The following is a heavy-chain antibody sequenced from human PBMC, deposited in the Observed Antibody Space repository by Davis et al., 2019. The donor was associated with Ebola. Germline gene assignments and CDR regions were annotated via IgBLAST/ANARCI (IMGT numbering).Heavy chain of an antibody. Sequence: SETLSLTCAVYGGSFSGYYWSWIRQPPGKGLEWIGYIYHSGSTNYNPSLKSRVTISVDTSKNQFSLKLSSVTAADTAVYYCARDNGSWYYYYYGMDVWGQGTTVTVSS. J-gene: IGHJ6*02. CDR1: GGSFSGYY. V-gene: IGHV4-34*11. D-gene: IGHD6-13*01. CDR2: IYHSGST. CDR3: ARDNGSWYYYYYGMDV.